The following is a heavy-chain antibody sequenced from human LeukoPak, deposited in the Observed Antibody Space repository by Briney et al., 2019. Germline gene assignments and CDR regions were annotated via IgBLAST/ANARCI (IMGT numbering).Heavy chain of an antibody. CDR2: ISGSGGST. CDR1: GLTFSSYA. V-gene: IGHV3-23*01. CDR3: AKLHYYDSSGYPYDAFDI. D-gene: IGHD3-22*01. J-gene: IGHJ3*02. Sequence: GGSLRLSCAASGLTFSSYAMSWVRQAPGKGLEWVSAISGSGGSTYYADSVKGRFTISRDNSKNTLYLQMNSLRAEDKAVYYCAKLHYYDSSGYPYDAFDIWGQGTMVTVSS.